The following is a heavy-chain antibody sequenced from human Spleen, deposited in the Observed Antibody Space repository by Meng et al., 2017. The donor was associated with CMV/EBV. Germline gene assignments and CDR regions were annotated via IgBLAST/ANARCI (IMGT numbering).Heavy chain of an antibody. CDR2: ISTTSSYI. CDR1: GFTFSAFS. J-gene: IGHJ6*02. CDR3: ARGIECSSTSCTWDYYYYYGMDV. Sequence: GGSLRLSCAASGFTFSAFSMNWVRQAPGKGLEWVSSISTTSSYIYYADSLKGRFTISRDNAKNSLYLQMNSLRAEDTAVYYCARGIECSSTSCTWDYYYYYGMDVWGQGTTVTVSS. D-gene: IGHD2-2*01. V-gene: IGHV3-21*01.